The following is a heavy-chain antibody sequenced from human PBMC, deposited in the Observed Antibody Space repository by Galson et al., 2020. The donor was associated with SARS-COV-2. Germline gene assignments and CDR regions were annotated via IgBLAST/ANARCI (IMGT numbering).Heavy chain of an antibody. V-gene: IGHV3-33*01. D-gene: IGHD3-16*01. CDR3: ARESNYDYVWGSFDVSTPAGFDY. CDR1: GFTFSSYG. CDR2: IWYDGSNK. Sequence: GGSLRLSCAASGFTFSSYGMHWVRQAPGKGLEWVAVIWYDGSNKYYADSVKGRFTISRDNSKNTLYLQMNSLRAEDTAVYYCARESNYDYVWGSFDVSTPAGFDYWGQGTLVTVSS. J-gene: IGHJ4*02.